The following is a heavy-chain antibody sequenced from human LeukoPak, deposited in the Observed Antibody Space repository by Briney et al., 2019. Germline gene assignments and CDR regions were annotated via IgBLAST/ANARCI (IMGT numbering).Heavy chain of an antibody. V-gene: IGHV3-11*05. CDR2: ISSSSSYT. J-gene: IGHJ5*02. CDR3: ARDGMRYSSSWYPNWFDP. Sequence: GGSLRLSCAASGFTFSDYYMSWIRQAPGKGLEWVSYISSSSSYTNYADSVEGRFTISRDNAKNSLYLQMNSLRAEDTAVYYCARDGMRYSSSWYPNWFDPWGQGTLVTVSS. CDR1: GFTFSDYY. D-gene: IGHD6-13*01.